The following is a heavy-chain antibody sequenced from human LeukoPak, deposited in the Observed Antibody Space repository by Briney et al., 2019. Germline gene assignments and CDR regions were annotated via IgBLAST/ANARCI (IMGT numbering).Heavy chain of an antibody. Sequence: SETLSPTCTVSGGSISSYYWSWIRQPPGKGLEWIGYIYYSGSTNYNPSLKSRVTISVDTSKNQFSLKLSSVTAADTAVYYCARGVRDSYYYGSGSFPLDYWGQGTLVTVSS. CDR3: ARGVRDSYYYGSGSFPLDY. V-gene: IGHV4-59*01. J-gene: IGHJ4*02. D-gene: IGHD3-10*01. CDR1: GGSISSYY. CDR2: IYYSGST.